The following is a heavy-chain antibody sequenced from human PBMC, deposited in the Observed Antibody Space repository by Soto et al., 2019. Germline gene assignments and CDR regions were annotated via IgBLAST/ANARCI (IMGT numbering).Heavy chain of an antibody. J-gene: IGHJ3*02. Sequence: QVQLQESGPGLVKPSETLSLTCTVSGGSISSYYWSWIRQPPGKGLEWIGYIYYSGSTNYNPSLKSRVTISVDTSKNQFSLKLSSVTAADTAVYYCARATAVMMGAFDIWGQGTMVTVSS. V-gene: IGHV4-59*01. CDR3: ARATAVMMGAFDI. CDR2: IYYSGST. D-gene: IGHD4-17*01. CDR1: GGSISSYY.